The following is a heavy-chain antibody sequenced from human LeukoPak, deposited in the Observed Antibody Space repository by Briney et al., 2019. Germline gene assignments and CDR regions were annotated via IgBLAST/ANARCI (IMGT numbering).Heavy chain of an antibody. D-gene: IGHD5-12*01. CDR3: AKDSGYDYVSAFDI. CDR2: ISGNGDNT. J-gene: IGHJ3*02. Sequence: GGSLRLSCAASGFTLSSYVMTWVRQAPGKGLEWVSTISGNGDNTHYADSVKGRFTISRDNSKNTLFLQMDSLRAEDTAVYYCAKDSGYDYVSAFDIWGQGTMVSVSS. CDR1: GFTLSSYV. V-gene: IGHV3-23*01.